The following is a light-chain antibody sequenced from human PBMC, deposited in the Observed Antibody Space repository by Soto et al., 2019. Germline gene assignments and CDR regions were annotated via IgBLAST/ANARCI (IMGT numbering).Light chain of an antibody. J-gene: IGKJ5*01. CDR2: AAS. Sequence: DIQLTQSPSSVSASIGDRVTITCWASQDIRSWLAWYQQKAGQAPKLVISAASTLQRGVPSRFSGSGFGTKFTLTITSLQPEDFATYYCQQDNSFPITFGQGTRVDIK. V-gene: IGKV1-12*01. CDR3: QQDNSFPIT. CDR1: QDIRSW.